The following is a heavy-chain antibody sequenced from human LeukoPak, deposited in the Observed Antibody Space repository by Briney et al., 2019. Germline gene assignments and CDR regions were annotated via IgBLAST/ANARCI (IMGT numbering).Heavy chain of an antibody. CDR1: GFTFSSYS. CDR3: ARRASTERGHSYGLDY. J-gene: IGHJ4*02. Sequence: GGSLRLSCAASGFTFSSYSMNWVRQAPGKGLEWVSYISSSSSTIYYADSVTGRFTISRDNAKNSLYLQMSSLRAEDTAVYFCARRASTERGHSYGLDYWGQGALVTVSS. V-gene: IGHV3-48*04. D-gene: IGHD5-18*01. CDR2: ISSSSSTI.